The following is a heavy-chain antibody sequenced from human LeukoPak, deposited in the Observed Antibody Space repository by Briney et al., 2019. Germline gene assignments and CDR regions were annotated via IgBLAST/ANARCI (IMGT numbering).Heavy chain of an antibody. CDR1: GFTFTSFG. V-gene: IGHV1-18*01. Sequence: GASVKVSCKASGFTFTSFGFSWVRQAPGQGLEWIGWISAYNGNTNYAQSLQGRVTMTTDASTSTVYMELRSLRSEDTAVYYCARGYYYGSGSDYWGQGTLVTVSS. D-gene: IGHD3-10*01. CDR3: ARGYYYGSGSDY. CDR2: ISAYNGNT. J-gene: IGHJ4*02.